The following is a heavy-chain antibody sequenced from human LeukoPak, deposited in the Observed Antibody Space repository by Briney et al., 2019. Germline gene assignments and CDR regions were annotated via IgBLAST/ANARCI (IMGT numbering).Heavy chain of an antibody. D-gene: IGHD5-24*01. CDR3: ARGSLTVSRGWLQFRHYYMDV. Sequence: ASAKVSCKASGYTFTSYDINWVRQATGQGLEWMGWMNTNSGNTGYAQKFQGRVTMTRNTSISTAYMELSSLRSEDTAVYYCARGSLTVSRGWLQFRHYYMDVWGKGTTVTVSS. V-gene: IGHV1-8*01. CDR2: MNTNSGNT. J-gene: IGHJ6*03. CDR1: GYTFTSYD.